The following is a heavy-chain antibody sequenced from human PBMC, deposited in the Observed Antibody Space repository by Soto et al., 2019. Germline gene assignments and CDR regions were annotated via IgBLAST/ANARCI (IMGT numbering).Heavy chain of an antibody. CDR2: ISGSGGST. Sequence: EVQLLESGGGLVQPGGSLRLSCAASGFTFSSYAMSWVRQAPGKGLEWVSAISGSGGSTYYADSVKGRFTISRDNSKNTLYLQMNSLRAEDTAVYYCANQQSPDYDYIWGSGDAFDIWGQGTMVTVSS. V-gene: IGHV3-23*01. CDR3: ANQQSPDYDYIWGSGDAFDI. CDR1: GFTFSSYA. J-gene: IGHJ3*02. D-gene: IGHD3-16*01.